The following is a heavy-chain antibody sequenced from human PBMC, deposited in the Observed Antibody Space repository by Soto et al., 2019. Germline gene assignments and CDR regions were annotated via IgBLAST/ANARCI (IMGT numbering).Heavy chain of an antibody. J-gene: IGHJ4*02. CDR2: IYYSGSA. V-gene: IGHV4-59*01. D-gene: IGHD2-15*01. CDR1: GGSISNYY. CDR3: ARAGAATLSDF. Sequence: QVQLQESGPGLVKPSETLSLTCTVSGGSISNYYWSWIRQPPGKGLEWIGYIYYSGSANYNPSLKSRFTISVDTSKNQFSLKLSSVTAADTAVYYCARAGAATLSDFWGQGTLVTVSS.